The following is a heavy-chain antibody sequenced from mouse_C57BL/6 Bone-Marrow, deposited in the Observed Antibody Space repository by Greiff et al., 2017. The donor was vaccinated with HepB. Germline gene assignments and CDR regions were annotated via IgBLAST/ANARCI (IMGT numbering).Heavy chain of an antibody. D-gene: IGHD2-14*01. J-gene: IGHJ2*01. V-gene: IGHV5-6*01. CDR2: ISTGGTYT. CDR3: ARDRFDYYFDY. Sequence: VILVESGGDLVKPGGSLKLSCAASGFTFSTSGMSWVRQSPDERLEWVASISTGGTYTYYPDSVKGRFTISRDTATNTLFLLMTSLKSEDSAIYYCARDRFDYYFDYWGRGTTLTVSS. CDR1: GFTFSTSG.